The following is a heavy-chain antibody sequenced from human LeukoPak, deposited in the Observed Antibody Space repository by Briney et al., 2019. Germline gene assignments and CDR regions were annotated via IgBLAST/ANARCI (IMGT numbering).Heavy chain of an antibody. CDR2: IKSKTDGGTT. J-gene: IGHJ3*02. Sequence: GGSLRLSCAASGFTLSNAWMSWVRQAPGKGLEWVGRIKSKTDGGTTDYAAPVKGRFTTSRDDSKNTLYLQMNSLKTEDTAVYYCKVVPAAIAAFDIWGQGTMVTVSS. V-gene: IGHV3-15*01. D-gene: IGHD2-2*01. CDR1: GFTLSNAW. CDR3: KVVPAAIAAFDI.